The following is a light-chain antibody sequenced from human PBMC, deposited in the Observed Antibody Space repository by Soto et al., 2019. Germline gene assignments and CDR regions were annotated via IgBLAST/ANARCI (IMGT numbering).Light chain of an antibody. V-gene: IGKV3-20*01. CDR2: SAS. CDR3: QQFGGSPPMYT. J-gene: IGKJ2*01. Sequence: EIVLTQSPGTLSLSPGERATLSCRASQSVSTTYLAWYQQKPGQAPRLLIYSASRRATGIPDSFSGSGSGTDFSLTISRLEPEDFAVYYCQQFGGSPPMYTFGQGTKLEIK. CDR1: QSVSTTY.